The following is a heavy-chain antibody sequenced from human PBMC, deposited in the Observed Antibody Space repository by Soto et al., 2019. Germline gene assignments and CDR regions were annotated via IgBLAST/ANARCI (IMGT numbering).Heavy chain of an antibody. Sequence: QVQLVESGGGVVQHGRSLRLSCVASGFTFSSYGMHWVRQAPGKGLEWVAIISYDGSNTYYADSVKGRFTISRDNSKNTLYLQMNSLRAEDTSVYYCAKEGGLSGSYYISSSYYFDYWGQGTLVTVSS. V-gene: IGHV3-30*18. CDR3: AKEGGLSGSYYISSSYYFDY. D-gene: IGHD1-26*01. CDR2: ISYDGSNT. CDR1: GFTFSSYG. J-gene: IGHJ4*02.